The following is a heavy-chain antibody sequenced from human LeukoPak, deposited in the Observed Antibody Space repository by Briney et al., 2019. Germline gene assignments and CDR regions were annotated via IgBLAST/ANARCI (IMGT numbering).Heavy chain of an antibody. CDR1: GYTFTSYY. D-gene: IGHD2-2*01. Sequence: GASVNVSCKASGYTFTSYYMHWVRQAPGQGLEWMGIINPGGGSPNYAQNFQDRVTMTRDTSTSTVYMELSSLRSEDTAVYYCARGLRLGYCSSTSCPRYFQHWGQGTLVTVSS. V-gene: IGHV1-46*01. CDR2: INPGGGSP. J-gene: IGHJ1*01. CDR3: ARGLRLGYCSSTSCPRYFQH.